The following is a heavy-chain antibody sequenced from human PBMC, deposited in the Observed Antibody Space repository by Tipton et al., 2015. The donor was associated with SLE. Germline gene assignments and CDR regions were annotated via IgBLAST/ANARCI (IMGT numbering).Heavy chain of an antibody. D-gene: IGHD3-10*01. CDR1: AGSISSYF. CDR2: IYYNGST. Sequence: TLSLTCTVSAGSISSYFWSWIRQPPGKGLELIGYIYYNGSTKYNPSLKSRVSISVDTSKDQFSLKLTSVTAADTAVYYRARVLYASGSYAQDYWGQGTLVTVSS. J-gene: IGHJ4*02. CDR3: ARVLYASGSYAQDY. V-gene: IGHV4-59*01.